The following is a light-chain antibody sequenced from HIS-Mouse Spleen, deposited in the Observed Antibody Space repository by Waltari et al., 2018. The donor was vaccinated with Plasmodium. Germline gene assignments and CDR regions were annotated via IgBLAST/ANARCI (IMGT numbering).Light chain of an antibody. J-gene: IGLJ3*02. V-gene: IGLV1-40*01. Sequence: QSVLTQPPSVSGAPGQRVTISCTGSSSNIGAGYDVHWYQQLPGTAPKLLIYGNRNRPSGVPDRFSCSKSGTAASLAITGLQAEDEADYYCQSYDSSLSGSGVFGGGTKLTVL. CDR2: GNR. CDR1: SSNIGAGYD. CDR3: QSYDSSLSGSGV.